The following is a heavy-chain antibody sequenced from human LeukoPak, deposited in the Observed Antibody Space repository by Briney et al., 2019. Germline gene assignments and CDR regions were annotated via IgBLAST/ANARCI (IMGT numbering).Heavy chain of an antibody. CDR1: GFAFSSYA. D-gene: IGHD6-6*01. Sequence: PGGSLRLSCAASGFAFSSYAMNWVRQAPGKGLEWVSATSGRGTSTYYADSVKGRFTISRDNAKNSLYLQMNSLRAEDTAVYYCARDEGPRSGFDPWGQGTLVTVPS. CDR3: ARDEGPRSGFDP. J-gene: IGHJ5*02. CDR2: TSGRGTST. V-gene: IGHV3-21*01.